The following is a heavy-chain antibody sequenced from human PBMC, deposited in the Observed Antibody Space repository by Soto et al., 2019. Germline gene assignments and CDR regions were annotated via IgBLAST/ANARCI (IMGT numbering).Heavy chain of an antibody. CDR1: GFTVSSNY. Sequence: GGSLRLSCAASGFTVSSNYMSWVRQAPGKGLEWVSVIYSGGSTYYADSVKGRFTISRDNSKNTLYLHMNSLRAEDTAVYYCAREASSGWSGGDDAFDIWGQGKMVTVSS. D-gene: IGHD6-19*01. J-gene: IGHJ3*02. CDR3: AREASSGWSGGDDAFDI. V-gene: IGHV3-53*01. CDR2: IYSGGST.